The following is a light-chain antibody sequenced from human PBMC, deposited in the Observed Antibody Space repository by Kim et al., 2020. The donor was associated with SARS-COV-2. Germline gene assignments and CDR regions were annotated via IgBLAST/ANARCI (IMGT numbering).Light chain of an antibody. V-gene: IGLV2-14*03. CDR3: SSYTSSSTLYV. Sequence: SYAGTSSDVGGYNYVTWYQQHPGKAPKLMIYDVRNRPSGVSNRFSGSKSGNTASLTISGLQAEDEADYYCSSYTSSSTLYVFGTGTKVTVL. CDR2: DVR. CDR1: SSDVGGYNY. J-gene: IGLJ1*01.